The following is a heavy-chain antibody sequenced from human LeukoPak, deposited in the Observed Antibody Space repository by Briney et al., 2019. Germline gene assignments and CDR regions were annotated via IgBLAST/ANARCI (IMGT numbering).Heavy chain of an antibody. D-gene: IGHD3-3*01. CDR2: IREDGSEK. J-gene: IGHJ6*03. Sequence: PGGSLRLSCAASGFTFGSYWMTWVRQAPGKGLEWVANIREDGSEKYYVDSVKGRFTISRDNAKNSLYLQVNSLRAEDTAVYYCARLNYDFWSGVWEGYYMDVWGKGTTVTVSS. V-gene: IGHV3-7*01. CDR3: ARLNYDFWSGVWEGYYMDV. CDR1: GFTFGSYW.